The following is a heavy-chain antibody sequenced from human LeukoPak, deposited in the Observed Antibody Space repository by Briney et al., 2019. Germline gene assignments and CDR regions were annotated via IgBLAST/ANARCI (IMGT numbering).Heavy chain of an antibody. CDR1: GFTFSGYA. CDR2: ISSSSSYI. CDR3: ARVYRGYSGYADGDAFDI. D-gene: IGHD5-12*01. V-gene: IGHV3-21*01. Sequence: GGSLRLSCAASGFTFSGYAMNWVRQAPGKGLEWVSSISSSSSYIYYADSVKGRFTISRDNAKNSLYLQMNSLRAEDTAVYYCARVYRGYSGYADGDAFDIWGQGTMVTVSS. J-gene: IGHJ3*02.